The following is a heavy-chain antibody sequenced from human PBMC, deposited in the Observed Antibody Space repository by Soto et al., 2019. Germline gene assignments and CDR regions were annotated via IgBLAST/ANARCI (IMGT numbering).Heavy chain of an antibody. Sequence: EVQLLESGGGLVQPGGSLRLSCAASGFTFSSYAMSWVRQAPGKGLVWVSAISGSGGSTYYADSVKGRFTISRDKSKNTLYLQLKSLRAEDTALYYCAKHLGATVTTAGDYWGQGTLVTVAS. CDR3: AKHLGATVTTAGDY. J-gene: IGHJ4*02. CDR1: GFTFSSYA. D-gene: IGHD4-17*01. V-gene: IGHV3-23*01. CDR2: ISGSGGST.